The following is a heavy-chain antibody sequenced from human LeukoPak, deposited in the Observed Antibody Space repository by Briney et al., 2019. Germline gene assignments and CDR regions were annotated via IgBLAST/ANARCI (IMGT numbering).Heavy chain of an antibody. Sequence: PWGSLRLSCAAPGFTFSSYWMHWVRQAPGKGLVWVSRINSDGSSTNYADSVKGRFTISRDNAKNTLYLQMNSLRAEDTAVYYCARDQGTMGGKGYWGQGILVTVSS. CDR3: ARDQGTMGGKGY. J-gene: IGHJ4*02. CDR1: GFTFSSYW. V-gene: IGHV3-74*01. CDR2: INSDGSST. D-gene: IGHD3-10*01.